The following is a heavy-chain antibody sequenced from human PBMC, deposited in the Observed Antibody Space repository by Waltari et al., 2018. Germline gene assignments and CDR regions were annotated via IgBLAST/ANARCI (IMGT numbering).Heavy chain of an antibody. D-gene: IGHD3-10*01. J-gene: IGHJ5*02. CDR2: IGGTGGPI. V-gene: IGHV4-4*08. CDR3: ARDRGGVIDT. CDR1: GGSTSGYN. Sequence: QVQLQESGPGLIKPSETLSLTCAVSGGSTSGYNWSWIRQIPGKGLEWIGYIGGTGGPIYYKASLKSRVTISIDTSRNQYFLDLTSTTAADTAVYSCARDRGGVIDTWGQGVLVTVSS.